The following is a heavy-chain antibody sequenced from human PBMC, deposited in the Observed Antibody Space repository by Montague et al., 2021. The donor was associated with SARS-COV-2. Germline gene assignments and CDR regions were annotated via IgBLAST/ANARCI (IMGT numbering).Heavy chain of an antibody. V-gene: IGHV4-34*01. CDR1: GGSFSGYH. Sequence: SETLSLTCAVYGGSFSGYHWSWIRQLPGKGLEWIGEINHSGSTNYNPSLKSRVTISVDTSKNLFSLKLSSVTAADTAVYYCARGGRQWLVIDPRYYFDYWGQGTLVTVSS. D-gene: IGHD6-19*01. CDR3: ARGGRQWLVIDPRYYFDY. J-gene: IGHJ4*02. CDR2: INHSGST.